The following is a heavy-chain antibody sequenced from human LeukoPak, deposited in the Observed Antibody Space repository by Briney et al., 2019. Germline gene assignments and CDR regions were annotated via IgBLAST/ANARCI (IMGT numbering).Heavy chain of an antibody. CDR1: GFTFSSYS. Sequence: GGSLRLSCAASGFTFSSYSMNWVRQAPGKGLEWVSYISSSSSTIYYADSVKGRFTISRDNAKNSLYLQMNSLRAEDTAVYYCAYIVLMVYAAPDAFDIWGQGTMVTVSS. CDR2: ISSSSSTI. D-gene: IGHD2-8*01. J-gene: IGHJ3*02. CDR3: AYIVLMVYAAPDAFDI. V-gene: IGHV3-48*01.